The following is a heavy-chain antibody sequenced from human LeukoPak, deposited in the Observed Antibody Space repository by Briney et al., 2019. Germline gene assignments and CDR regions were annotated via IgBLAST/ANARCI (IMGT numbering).Heavy chain of an antibody. V-gene: IGHV3-33*06. CDR3: AKSQTQWLVRGFDY. J-gene: IGHJ4*02. D-gene: IGHD6-19*01. CDR1: GFIFSSYV. Sequence: GKSLRLSCAASGFIFSSYVMHWVRQAPGKGLEWVAVIWYDGSNKYYADSVEGRFTISRDNSKNTLCLQMNSLRAEDTAVYYCAKSQTQWLVRGFDYWGQGTLVAVSS. CDR2: IWYDGSNK.